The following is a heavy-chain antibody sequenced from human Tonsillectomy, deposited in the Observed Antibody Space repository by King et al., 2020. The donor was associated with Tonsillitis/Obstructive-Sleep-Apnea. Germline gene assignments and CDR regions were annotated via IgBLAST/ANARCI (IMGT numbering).Heavy chain of an antibody. CDR2: IKYDGSEK. V-gene: IGHV3-7*04. J-gene: IGHJ4*02. CDR1: GFTFRSYW. CDR3: VRDHVQDC. Sequence: VQLVESGGGLVQPGGSLRLSCAASGFTFRSYWMNWVRQAPGKGLEWVANIKYDGSEKDYVDSVKGRFTISRDNAKSSLYLQMNSLRAEDTAVYYCVRDHVQDCWGQGALVTVSS.